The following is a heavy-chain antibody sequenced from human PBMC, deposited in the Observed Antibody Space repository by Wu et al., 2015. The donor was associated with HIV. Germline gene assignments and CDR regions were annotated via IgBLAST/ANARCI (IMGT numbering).Heavy chain of an antibody. CDR2: INPSGGST. CDR1: GYNFINYF. D-gene: IGHD2-15*01. J-gene: IGHJ4*02. Sequence: QVQLVQSGAEVRKPGASVKISCKAFGYNFINYFMHWVRRAPGQGLEWVGFINPSGGSTTYAQHFQGRVTMTRDTSTSTVNMELSSLRSEDTAVYYCARDSCSGGSCYDNPPLLLDYWGQGTLVTVSS. CDR3: ARDSCSGGSCYDNPPLLLDY. V-gene: IGHV1-46*01.